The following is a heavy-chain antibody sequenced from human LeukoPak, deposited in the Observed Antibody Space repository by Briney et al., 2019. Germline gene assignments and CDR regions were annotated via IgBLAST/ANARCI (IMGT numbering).Heavy chain of an antibody. CDR2: ISGSGGST. V-gene: IGHV3-23*01. D-gene: IGHD4-17*01. CDR3: AKPDDYGDYFFDY. J-gene: IGHJ4*02. CDR1: GFTFTNYW. Sequence: GGSLRLSCAASGFTFTNYWMIWVRQAPGKGLEWVSAISGSGGSTYYADSVKGRFTISRDNSKNTLYLQMNSLRAEDTAVYYCAKPDDYGDYFFDYWGQGTLVTVSS.